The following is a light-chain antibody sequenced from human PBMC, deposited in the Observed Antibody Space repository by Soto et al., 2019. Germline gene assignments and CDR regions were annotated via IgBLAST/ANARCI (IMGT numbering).Light chain of an antibody. V-gene: IGKV1-5*03. CDR2: KAS. CDR3: QQYNSYSRT. CDR1: QSISSW. Sequence: DIQMTQSPSTLSASVGDRVTITCRASQSISSWLAWYQQKAGKVPKLLIYKASSLESGVPSRFSGSGSGTEFTLTISSLQPDDFATYYCQQYNSYSRTFDQGTRVEIK. J-gene: IGKJ1*01.